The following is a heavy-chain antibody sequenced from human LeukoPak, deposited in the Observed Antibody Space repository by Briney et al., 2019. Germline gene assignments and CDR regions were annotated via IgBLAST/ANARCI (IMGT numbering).Heavy chain of an antibody. J-gene: IGHJ4*02. V-gene: IGHV3-30*04. Sequence: GRSLRLSCAASGFTFSSYAMHWVRQAPGKGLEWLAVISYDGSNKYYADSVKGRFTISRDNSKNTLYLQMNSLRAEDTAVYYCARDGGSVVTAWGENFDYWGQGTLVTVSS. CDR3: ARDGGSVVTAWGENFDY. CDR1: GFTFSSYA. D-gene: IGHD2-21*02. CDR2: ISYDGSNK.